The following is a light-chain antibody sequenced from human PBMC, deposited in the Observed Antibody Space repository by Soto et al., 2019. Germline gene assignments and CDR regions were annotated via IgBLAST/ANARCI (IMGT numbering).Light chain of an antibody. V-gene: IGKV3D-20*01. CDR2: DTS. CDR1: QNIPSVY. J-gene: IGKJ4*01. Sequence: EIVLTQSPASLSLSPGERATLSCGASQNIPSVYLAWYQLKPGLAPRLLIYDTSIRATGIPDRFTGSGSGTDFTLTITRLEPEDFAVYYFQQDNTLITFGGGTKVEI. CDR3: QQDNTLIT.